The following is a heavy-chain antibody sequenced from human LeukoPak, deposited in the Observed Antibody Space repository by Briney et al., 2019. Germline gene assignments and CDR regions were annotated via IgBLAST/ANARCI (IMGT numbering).Heavy chain of an antibody. Sequence: PGGSLRLSCAASGFTFSSYSMNWVRQAPGKGLEWVSSISSSSSYIYYADSVKGRFTISRDNAKNSLYLQMNSLRAEDTAVYYCAKNGRGIAARGPFDPWGQGTLVTVSS. J-gene: IGHJ5*02. CDR2: ISSSSSYI. D-gene: IGHD6-6*01. V-gene: IGHV3-21*01. CDR3: AKNGRGIAARGPFDP. CDR1: GFTFSSYS.